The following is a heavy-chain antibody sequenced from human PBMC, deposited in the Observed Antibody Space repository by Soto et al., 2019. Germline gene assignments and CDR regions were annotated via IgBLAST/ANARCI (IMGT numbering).Heavy chain of an antibody. V-gene: IGHV4-59*08. CDR1: GGSISSYY. CDR3: ARRGKKSFYYYMDV. Sequence: QVQLQESGPGLVKPSETLSLTCTVSGGSISSYYWTWVRQSPGKRLEWIGYVFSSGSTNYNPSLESRVTISLDTSKNQFSLKVISVTAADTAVYYCARRGKKSFYYYMDVWGKGTTVTVSS. J-gene: IGHJ6*03. CDR2: VFSSGST.